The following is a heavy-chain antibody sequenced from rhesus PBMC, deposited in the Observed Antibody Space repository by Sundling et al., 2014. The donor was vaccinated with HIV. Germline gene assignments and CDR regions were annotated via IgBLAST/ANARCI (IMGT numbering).Heavy chain of an antibody. V-gene: IGHV3-136*01. J-gene: IGHJ1*01. CDR1: GFTFSTYA. CDR2: ISSASSYI. D-gene: IGHD1-32*01. CDR3: TSSYGMGYFEF. Sequence: EVQLVESGGGLVQPGGSLRLSCAVSGFTFSTYAMSWVRQAPGKGLEWVSSISSASSYIYYTDSVKGRFTISRDNAKNSLSLQMNSLRAEDTAEYYCTSSYGMGYFEFWGQGAWSPSPQ.